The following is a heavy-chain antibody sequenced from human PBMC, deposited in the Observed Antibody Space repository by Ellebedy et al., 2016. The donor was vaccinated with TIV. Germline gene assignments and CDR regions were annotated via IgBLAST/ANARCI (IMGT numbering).Heavy chain of an antibody. CDR1: GFTFSSYG. J-gene: IGHJ6*02. Sequence: GGSLRLSCAASGFTFSSYGMHWVRQAPGKGLEWVAFIRYDGSNKYYADSVKGRFTISRDNSKNTLYLQMNSLRAEDTAVYYCARDMSSGGSHYGMDVWGQGTTVTVSS. V-gene: IGHV3-30*02. CDR3: ARDMSSGGSHYGMDV. D-gene: IGHD1-26*01. CDR2: IRYDGSNK.